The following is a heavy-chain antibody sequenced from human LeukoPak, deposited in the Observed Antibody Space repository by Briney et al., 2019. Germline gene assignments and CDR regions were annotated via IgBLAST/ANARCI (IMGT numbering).Heavy chain of an antibody. J-gene: IGHJ3*02. CDR2: ISYDGSNK. CDR1: GFTFNSHG. D-gene: IGHD1-26*01. Sequence: GGSLRLSCAASGFTFNSHGMHWVRQAPGKGLEWVAVISYDGSNKYYADSVKGRFTISRDNSKNTLYLQMNSLRAEDTAVYYCARDYSGSYYAPHDAFDIWGQGTMVTVSS. V-gene: IGHV3-30*03. CDR3: ARDYSGSYYAPHDAFDI.